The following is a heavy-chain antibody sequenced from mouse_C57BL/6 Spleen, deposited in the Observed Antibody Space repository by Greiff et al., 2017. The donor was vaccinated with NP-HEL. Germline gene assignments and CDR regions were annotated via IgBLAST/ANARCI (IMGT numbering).Heavy chain of an antibody. D-gene: IGHD3-3*01. Sequence: EVQVVESGGGLVQPGGSLKLSCAASGFTFSDYYMYWVRQTPEKRLEWVAYISNGGGSTYYPDTVKGRFTISRDNAKNTLYLQMSRLKSEDTAMYYCARQGLGGSWFAYWGQGTLVTVSA. V-gene: IGHV5-12*01. CDR1: GFTFSDYY. CDR2: ISNGGGST. CDR3: ARQGLGGSWFAY. J-gene: IGHJ3*01.